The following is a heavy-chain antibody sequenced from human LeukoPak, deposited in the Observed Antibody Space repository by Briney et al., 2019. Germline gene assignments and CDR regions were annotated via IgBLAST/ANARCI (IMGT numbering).Heavy chain of an antibody. V-gene: IGHV3-30-3*01. D-gene: IGHD1-1*01. CDR3: ARAGEQGDLLH. CDR1: GFTFSSYA. CDR2: ISYDGSNK. Sequence: GRSLRLSCAASGFTFSSYAMHWVRQAPGKGLEWVAVISYDGSNKYYADSVKGRFTISRDNSKNTLYLQMNSLRAEDTAVYYCARAGEQGDLLHWGQGTLVTVSS. J-gene: IGHJ4*02.